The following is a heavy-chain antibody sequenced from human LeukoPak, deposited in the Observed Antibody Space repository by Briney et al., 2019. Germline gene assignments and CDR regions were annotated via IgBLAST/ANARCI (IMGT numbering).Heavy chain of an antibody. V-gene: IGHV3-30*02. Sequence: GGSLRLSCAASGFTFSSYGIHWVRQAPGKGLEWVASIRYDGSNKYYADSVKGRFTISRDNSKNTLYLQMNSLRAEDTAVYYCAKDGGDYGDDSEYFDYWGQGTLVTVSS. CDR1: GFTFSSYG. J-gene: IGHJ4*02. D-gene: IGHD4-17*01. CDR2: IRYDGSNK. CDR3: AKDGGDYGDDSEYFDY.